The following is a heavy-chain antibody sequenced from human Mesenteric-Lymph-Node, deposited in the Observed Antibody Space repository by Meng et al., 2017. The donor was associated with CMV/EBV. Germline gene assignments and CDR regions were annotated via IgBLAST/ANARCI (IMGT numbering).Heavy chain of an antibody. CDR3: AKDRDHQLMSYLDH. CDR1: GFTIDDYA. J-gene: IGHJ4*02. V-gene: IGHV3-9*01. D-gene: IGHD2-2*01. Sequence: SLKISCVASGFTIDDYAMHWVRQGPGEGLEWVSGISWNGGTIGYADSVKGRFTTSRDNARNSLYLQMNSLRGEDTAVYYCAKDRDHQLMSYLDHWGQGTLVTVSS. CDR2: ISWNGGTI.